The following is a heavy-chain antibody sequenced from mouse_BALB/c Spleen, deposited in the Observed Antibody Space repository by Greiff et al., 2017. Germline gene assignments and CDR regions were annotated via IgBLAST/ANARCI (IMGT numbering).Heavy chain of an antibody. D-gene: IGHD1-1*01. V-gene: IGHV5-6*01. Sequence: EVKLMESGGDLVKPGGSLKLSCAASGFTFSSYGMSWVRQTPDKRLEWVATISSGGSYTYYPDSVKGRFTISRDNAKNTLYLQMSSLKSEDTAMYYCASHGSSSYYFDYWGQGTTLTVSS. CDR1: GFTFSSYG. CDR2: ISSGGSYT. J-gene: IGHJ2*01. CDR3: ASHGSSSYYFDY.